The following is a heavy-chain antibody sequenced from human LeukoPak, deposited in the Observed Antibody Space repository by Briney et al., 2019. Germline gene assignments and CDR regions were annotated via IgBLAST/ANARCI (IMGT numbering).Heavy chain of an antibody. CDR2: ISYDAKNQ. Sequence: PGGSLRLSCAASGFTFSSYGMHWVRQAPGKGLEWVAVISYDAKNQYYADSVKGRFTISRDNSKNTLYLQMNSLRAEDTAVYYCATNGDYVDYFDYWGQGTLVTVSS. D-gene: IGHD4-17*01. V-gene: IGHV3-30*03. J-gene: IGHJ4*02. CDR3: ATNGDYVDYFDY. CDR1: GFTFSSYG.